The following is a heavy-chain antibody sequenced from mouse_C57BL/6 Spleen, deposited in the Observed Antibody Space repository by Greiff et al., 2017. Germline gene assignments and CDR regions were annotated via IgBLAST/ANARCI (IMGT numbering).Heavy chain of an antibody. V-gene: IGHV5-4*01. CDR1: GFTFSSYA. Sequence: EVMLVESGGGLVKPGGSLKLSCAASGFTFSSYAMSWVRQTPEKRLEWVATISDGGSYTYYPDNVQGRFTISRDNAKNNLYLQMSHLKSEDTAMYYCAREEGYWGQGTTLTVSS. CDR2: ISDGGSYT. J-gene: IGHJ2*01. CDR3: AREEGY.